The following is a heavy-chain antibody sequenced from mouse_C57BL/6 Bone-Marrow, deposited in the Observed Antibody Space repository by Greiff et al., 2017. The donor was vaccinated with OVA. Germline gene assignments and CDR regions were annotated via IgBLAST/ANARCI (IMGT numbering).Heavy chain of an antibody. D-gene: IGHD1-1*01. CDR2: IYPRDGST. CDR3: AREWDYYRFAY. Sequence: QVHVKQSGPELVKPGASVKLSCKASGYTFTSYDINWVKQRPGQGLEWIGWIYPRDGSTKYNEKFKGKATLTVDPSSSTAYMELHSLTSEDSAVYFCAREWDYYRFAYWGQGTLVTVSA. V-gene: IGHV1-85*01. CDR1: GYTFTSYD. J-gene: IGHJ3*01.